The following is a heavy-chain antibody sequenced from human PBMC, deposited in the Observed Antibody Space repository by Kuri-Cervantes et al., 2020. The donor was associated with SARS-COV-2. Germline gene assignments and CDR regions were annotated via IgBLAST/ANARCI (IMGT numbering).Heavy chain of an antibody. Sequence: ASVKVSCKASGYTLTSYDINWVRQATGQGLEWMGWMNPNSGNTGYAQKFQGRVTMTEDTSTDTAYMELSSLRSEDTAVYYCATDRWSAAAGPFDYWGQGTLVTVSS. D-gene: IGHD6-13*01. CDR2: MNPNSGNT. CDR1: GYTLTSYD. J-gene: IGHJ4*02. CDR3: ATDRWSAAAGPFDY. V-gene: IGHV1-8*01.